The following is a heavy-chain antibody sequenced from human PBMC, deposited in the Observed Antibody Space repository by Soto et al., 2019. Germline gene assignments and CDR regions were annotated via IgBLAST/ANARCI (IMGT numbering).Heavy chain of an antibody. CDR3: ARLSGGNSDWFDP. J-gene: IGHJ5*02. CDR2: IYYSGST. D-gene: IGHD2-21*02. Sequence: SETLSLTCTVSGGSISSYYWSWIRQPPGKGLEWIGYIYYSGSTNYNPSLKSRVTISVDTSKNQFSLKLSSVTAANTAVYYCARLSGGNSDWFDPWGQGTLVTVSS. V-gene: IGHV4-59*08. CDR1: GGSISSYY.